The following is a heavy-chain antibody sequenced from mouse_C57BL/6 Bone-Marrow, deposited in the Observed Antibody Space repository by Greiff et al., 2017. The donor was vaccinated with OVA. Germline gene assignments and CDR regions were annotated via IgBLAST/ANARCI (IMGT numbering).Heavy chain of an antibody. V-gene: IGHV1-15*01. Sequence: QVQLQQSGAELVRPGASVTLSCKASVYTFTDYEMHWVKQTPVHGLECIGAIDPETGGTAYNQKFKGKAILTADKSSSTAYMELRSMTSEDSAVYYCTRATTVVEGFAYWGQGTLVTVSA. CDR2: IDPETGGT. CDR1: VYTFTDYE. CDR3: TRATTVVEGFAY. J-gene: IGHJ3*01. D-gene: IGHD1-1*01.